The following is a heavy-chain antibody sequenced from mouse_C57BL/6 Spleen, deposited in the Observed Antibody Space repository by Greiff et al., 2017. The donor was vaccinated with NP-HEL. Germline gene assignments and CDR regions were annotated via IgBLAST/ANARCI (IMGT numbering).Heavy chain of an antibody. Sequence: VQLQESGAELVRPGASVKLSCKASGYTFTDYYINWVKQRPGQGLEWIARIYPGSGNTYYNEKFKGKATLTAEKSSSTAYMQLSSLTSEDSAVYVCARRGHYYGSSYGGYFDVWGTGTTVTVSS. D-gene: IGHD1-1*01. V-gene: IGHV1-76*01. CDR2: IYPGSGNT. J-gene: IGHJ1*03. CDR1: GYTFTDYY. CDR3: ARRGHYYGSSYGGYFDV.